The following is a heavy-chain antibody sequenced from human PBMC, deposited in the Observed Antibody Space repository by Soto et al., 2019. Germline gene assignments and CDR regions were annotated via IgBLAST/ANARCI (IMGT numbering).Heavy chain of an antibody. V-gene: IGHV4-39*01. CDR1: GGSISSSSYY. D-gene: IGHD6-6*01. J-gene: IGHJ6*03. CDR2: IYYSGST. Sequence: SETLSLTCTVSGGSISSSSYYWGWIRQPPGKGLEWIGSIYYSGSTYYNPSLKSRVTISVDTSKNQFSLKLSSVTAADTAVYYCVKLVRNHYYYMDVWGKGTTVTVSS. CDR3: VKLVRNHYYYMDV.